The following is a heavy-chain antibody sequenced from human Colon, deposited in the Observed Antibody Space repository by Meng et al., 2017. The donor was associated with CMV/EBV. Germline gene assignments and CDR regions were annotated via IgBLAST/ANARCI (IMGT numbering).Heavy chain of an antibody. CDR2: IYYSGST. CDR3: ARADSLTTADYYYYGMDV. V-gene: IGHV4-59*01. J-gene: IGHJ6*02. Sequence: SETLSLTCTVSGGSISSYYWSWLRQPPGKGLEWIGYIYYSGSTNYNPSLKSRVTISVDTSKNQFSLKLSSVTAADTAVYYCARADSLTTADYYYYGMDVWGQGTTVTVSS. D-gene: IGHD4-11*01. CDR1: GGSISSYY.